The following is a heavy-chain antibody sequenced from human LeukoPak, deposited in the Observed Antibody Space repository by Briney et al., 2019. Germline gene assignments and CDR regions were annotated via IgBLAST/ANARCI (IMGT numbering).Heavy chain of an antibody. J-gene: IGHJ4*02. Sequence: TPSQTLSLTCTVSGGSISSGGYYWSWIRQHPGKGLEWIGYIYYSGSTYYNPSLKSRVTISIDTSKNQFSLKLSSVTAADTAVYYCARFGYSYGSGSSDYWGQGTLVTVSS. CDR3: ARFGYSYGSGSSDY. V-gene: IGHV4-31*03. CDR2: IYYSGST. D-gene: IGHD5-18*01. CDR1: GGSISSGGYY.